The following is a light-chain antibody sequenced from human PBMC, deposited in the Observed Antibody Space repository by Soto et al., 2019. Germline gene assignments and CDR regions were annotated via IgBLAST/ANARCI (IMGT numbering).Light chain of an antibody. V-gene: IGLV1-40*01. J-gene: IGLJ3*02. Sequence: QSVLTQPPSVSGAPGQRVTISCTGSSSNIGAGYNVHWYQQLPGTAPKLLIYGNSNRPSGVPDRFSGSKPGTSASLAITGRQAEDEADYYCQSYDSSMSGWVFGGGTQLTVL. CDR2: GNS. CDR1: SSNIGAGYN. CDR3: QSYDSSMSGWV.